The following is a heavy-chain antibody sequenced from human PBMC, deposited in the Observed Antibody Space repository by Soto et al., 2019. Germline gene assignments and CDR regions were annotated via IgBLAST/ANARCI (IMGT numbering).Heavy chain of an antibody. J-gene: IGHJ6*03. CDR1: GFTFSSYS. CDR2: ISSSSSYI. CDR3: ARNYCSGGSCYNPIFYYYYMDV. Sequence: GGSLRLSCAASGFTFSSYSMNWVRQAPGKGLEWVSSISSSSSYIYYADSVKGRFTISRDNAKNSLYLQMNSLRAEDTAVYYCARNYCSGGSCYNPIFYYYYMDVWGKGTTVTVSS. D-gene: IGHD2-15*01. V-gene: IGHV3-21*01.